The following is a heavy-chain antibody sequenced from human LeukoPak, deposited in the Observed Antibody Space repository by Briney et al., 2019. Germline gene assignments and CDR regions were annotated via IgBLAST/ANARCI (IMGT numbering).Heavy chain of an antibody. CDR1: GYTFTTYD. V-gene: IGHV1-8*01. D-gene: IGHD7-27*01. CDR2: MSPNSGNT. J-gene: IGHJ4*02. CDR3: ARNAPKTGDFFY. Sequence: ASVKVSCKASGYTFTTYDINWVRRATGQGLEWMGWMSPNSGNTGYAQKFQGRVTLTRDTSISTAYMELSSLTSEDTAVYYCARNAPKTGDFFYWGQGTLVSVSS.